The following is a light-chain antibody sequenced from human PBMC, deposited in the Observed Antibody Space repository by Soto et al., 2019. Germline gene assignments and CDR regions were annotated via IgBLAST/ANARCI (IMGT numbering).Light chain of an antibody. CDR1: QSIPSW. Sequence: IQMTQSPSTLSASVGDTFTITCRASQSIPSWFAWYQQKPGKAPNLLIYDVSSSQSGVPSRLSGSGSGTEFTLPISRLQPDDSATYCCQHYGGMWTFGQGTKVDI. V-gene: IGKV1-5*01. CDR3: QHYGGMWT. CDR2: DVS. J-gene: IGKJ1*01.